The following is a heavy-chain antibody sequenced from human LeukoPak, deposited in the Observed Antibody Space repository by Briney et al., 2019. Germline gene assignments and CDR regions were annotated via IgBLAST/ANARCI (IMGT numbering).Heavy chain of an antibody. Sequence: GGSLRLSCAASGFSFSSYGMYWVRQAPGKGLEWVALIYNDGGLPNYLDSVRGRFTISRDNSKNTLYLQMNRLRAGDTAVYYCAKDRASPGFNLFDPWGQGTLVTVSS. V-gene: IGHV3-33*06. D-gene: IGHD5-12*01. CDR2: IYNDGGLP. CDR1: GFSFSSYG. J-gene: IGHJ5*02. CDR3: AKDRASPGFNLFDP.